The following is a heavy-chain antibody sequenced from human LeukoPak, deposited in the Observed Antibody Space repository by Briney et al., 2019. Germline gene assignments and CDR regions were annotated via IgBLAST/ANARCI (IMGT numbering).Heavy chain of an antibody. V-gene: IGHV3-74*01. CDR1: AFTFNNYW. J-gene: IGHJ4*02. CDR2: INSDGSST. D-gene: IGHD5-18*01. Sequence: QSGGSLRLSCVASAFTFNNYWMHWVRQVPGKGLVWVSRINSDGSSTSYADSVKGRFTISRDNAKNTLYLQMNSLRAEDTAVYYCAPEGGYSYDYWGQGTLVTVSS. CDR3: APEGGYSYDY.